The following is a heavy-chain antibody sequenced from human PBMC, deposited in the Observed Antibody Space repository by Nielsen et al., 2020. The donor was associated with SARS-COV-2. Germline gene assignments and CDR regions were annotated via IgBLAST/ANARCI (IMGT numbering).Heavy chain of an antibody. V-gene: IGHV1-69*01. Sequence: WVRQAPGKGLEWMGGIIPIFGTPNYAQKFQGRPTINADEAASTAYMELSSLRSEDTAVYYCARDIGLLWFGDMGDYWGQGTLVTVSS. CDR2: IIPIFGTP. J-gene: IGHJ4*02. CDR3: ARDIGLLWFGDMGDY. D-gene: IGHD3-10*01.